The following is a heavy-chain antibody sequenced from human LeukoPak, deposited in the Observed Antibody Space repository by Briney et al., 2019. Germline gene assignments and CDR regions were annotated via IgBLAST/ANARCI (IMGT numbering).Heavy chain of an antibody. Sequence: ASVKVSCKASGGTFSSYAISLVRQAPGQGLEWMGRIIPIFGTANYAQKFQGRVTITTDESTSTAYMELSSLRSEDTAVYYCARHVYFADIVKPWRQGTLVTVSS. CDR1: GGTFSSYA. CDR2: IIPIFGTA. CDR3: ARHVYFADIVKP. V-gene: IGHV1-69*05. D-gene: IGHD2-15*01. J-gene: IGHJ5*02.